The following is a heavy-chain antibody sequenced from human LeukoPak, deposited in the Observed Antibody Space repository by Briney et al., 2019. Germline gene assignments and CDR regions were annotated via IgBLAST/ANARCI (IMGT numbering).Heavy chain of an antibody. CDR1: GGSISSYY. Sequence: SETLSLTCTVSGGSISSYYWSWIRQPAGKGLEWIGRIYTSGSTNYNPSLKSRVTMSVDTSKNQSSLKLSSVTAADTAVYYCARDPRPLYCSSTSCYWPAFDIWGQGTMVTVSS. CDR2: IYTSGST. CDR3: ARDPRPLYCSSTSCYWPAFDI. V-gene: IGHV4-4*07. D-gene: IGHD2-2*01. J-gene: IGHJ3*02.